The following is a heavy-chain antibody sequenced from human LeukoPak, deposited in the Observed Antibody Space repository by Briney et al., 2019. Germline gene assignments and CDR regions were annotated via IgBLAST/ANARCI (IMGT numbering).Heavy chain of an antibody. V-gene: IGHV1-8*01. CDR1: GYTFTSYD. CDR2: MNPNSGNT. D-gene: IGHD3-10*01. Sequence: ASVKVSCKASGYTFTSYDINWVRQATGQGLEWMGWMNPNSGNTGYAQKFQGRVTMTRNTSISTAYMELSSLRSEDTAVYYCARPINNPLRYYYYMDVWGEGSTVTVSS. J-gene: IGHJ6*03. CDR3: ARPINNPLRYYYYMDV.